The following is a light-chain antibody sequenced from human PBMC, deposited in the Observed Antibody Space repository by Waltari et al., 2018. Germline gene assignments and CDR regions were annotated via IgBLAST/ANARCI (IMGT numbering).Light chain of an antibody. J-gene: IGLJ3*02. CDR2: EVS. CDR1: SSDVGGYNY. Sequence: QSALTQPPSASGSPGQSVTISCTGTSSDVGGYNYVSWYQQHPGKAPKLMIYEVSKRPSVVPGRFSGSKSGNTASLTVSGLQAEDEADYYCSSYAGSNTQFGGGTKLTVL. V-gene: IGLV2-8*01. CDR3: SSYAGSNTQ.